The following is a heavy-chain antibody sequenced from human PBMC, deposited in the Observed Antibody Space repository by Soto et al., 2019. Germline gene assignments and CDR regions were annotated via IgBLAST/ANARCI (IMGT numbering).Heavy chain of an antibody. CDR1: GYTFASYG. D-gene: IGHD2-15*01. CDR2: ISAYSGNT. Sequence: ASVKVSCKASGYTFASYGISWVRQAPGQGLEWMGWISAYSGNTNYAQKLQGRVTMTTDTSTKTAYMELRSLRSDDTAVYYCARLGYCSGGSFYLNSGYYHDGKDVWGQGTTDTGSS. CDR3: ARLGYCSGGSFYLNSGYYHDGKDV. V-gene: IGHV1-18*01. J-gene: IGHJ6*02.